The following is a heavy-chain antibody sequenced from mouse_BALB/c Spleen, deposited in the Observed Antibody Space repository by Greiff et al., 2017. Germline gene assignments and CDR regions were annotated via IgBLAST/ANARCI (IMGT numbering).Heavy chain of an antibody. CDR2: ISSGGSYT. CDR3: ARLDYDWFAC. V-gene: IGHV5-6*02. J-gene: IGHJ3*01. D-gene: IGHD2-4*01. Sequence: EVMLVESGGDLVKPGGSLKLSCAASGFTFSSYGMSWVRQTPDKRLEWVATISSGGSYTYYPGSVKGRFTISRDNAKNTLYLQMSSLKSEDTAMYYCARLDYDWFACWGQGTLVTVSA. CDR1: GFTFSSYG.